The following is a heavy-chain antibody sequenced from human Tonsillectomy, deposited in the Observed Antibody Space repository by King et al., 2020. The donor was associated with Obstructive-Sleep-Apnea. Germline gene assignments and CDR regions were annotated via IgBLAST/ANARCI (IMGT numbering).Heavy chain of an antibody. CDR3: ARVFPYGSGTYIWFNP. CDR1: GASINSDDYS. D-gene: IGHD3-10*01. V-gene: IGHV4-30-2*01. Sequence: VQLQESGPGVVKPSQTLSLTCGVSGASINSDDYSWSWVRQPPGKGLEWIGSIYHTGSTFYNPSLKSRVTVSVDRSKSQFFLKLTSVNVADTAVYFCARVFPYGSGTYIWFNPWGRGTLVTVSS. CDR2: IYHTGST. J-gene: IGHJ5*02.